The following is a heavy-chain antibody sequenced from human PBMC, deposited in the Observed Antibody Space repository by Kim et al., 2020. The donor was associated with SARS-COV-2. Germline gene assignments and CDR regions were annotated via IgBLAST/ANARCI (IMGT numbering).Heavy chain of an antibody. J-gene: IGHJ5*02. D-gene: IGHD6-13*01. Sequence: ASVKVSCKASGYTFTGYYMHWVRQAPGQGLEWMGRINPNSGGTNYAQKFQGRVTMTRDTSISTAYMELSRLRSDDTAVYYCARAGYSSSWYPMGGMNWFDPWGQGTLVTVSS. CDR2: INPNSGGT. CDR1: GYTFTGYY. V-gene: IGHV1-2*06. CDR3: ARAGYSSSWYPMGGMNWFDP.